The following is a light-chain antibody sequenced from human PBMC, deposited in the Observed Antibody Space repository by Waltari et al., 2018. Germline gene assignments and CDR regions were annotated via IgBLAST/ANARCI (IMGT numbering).Light chain of an antibody. CDR2: EVR. Sequence: QSALTQPASVSGSPGQSITISCTGTDSDVGAYNFVSWYRQHPGKAPHLIIYEVRKRPPGIYVLVSGSKSHNSASLAISGGRADGEAVYHCSSYAASNAPGVFGTGTKV. CDR3: SSYAASNAPGV. V-gene: IGLV2-14*01. CDR1: DSDVGAYNF. J-gene: IGLJ1*01.